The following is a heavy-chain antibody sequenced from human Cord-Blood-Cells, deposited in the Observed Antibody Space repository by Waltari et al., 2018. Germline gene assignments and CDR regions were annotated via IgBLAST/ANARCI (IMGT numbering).Heavy chain of an antibody. CDR3: ARGRGGHDYGDYVDY. V-gene: IGHV4-34*01. Sequence: QVQLQQWGAGLLKPSETLSLTCAVYVGSFSGYYWSWIRQPPGKGLEWIGEINHSGSTNSNPSLKSRVTISVDTAKNQFSLKLSSVTAADTAVYYCARGRGGHDYGDYVDYWGQGTLVTVSS. D-gene: IGHD4-17*01. CDR2: INHSGST. J-gene: IGHJ4*02. CDR1: VGSFSGYY.